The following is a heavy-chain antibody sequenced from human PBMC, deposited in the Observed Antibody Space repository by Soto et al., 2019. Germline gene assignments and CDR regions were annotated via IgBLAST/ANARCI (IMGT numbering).Heavy chain of an antibody. J-gene: IGHJ4*02. CDR2: ISYSGTT. Sequence: PSETLSLTCAVSGDSISCYYWTWIRQPPGKGLEWVGSISYSGTTDYNPSLKSRVSLSVDTSKNQFSLKLRSVTAADTAVYYCARHRGGTPVYWGQGTVVTVSS. D-gene: IGHD1-26*01. CDR1: GDSISCYY. CDR3: ARHRGGTPVY. V-gene: IGHV4-39*01.